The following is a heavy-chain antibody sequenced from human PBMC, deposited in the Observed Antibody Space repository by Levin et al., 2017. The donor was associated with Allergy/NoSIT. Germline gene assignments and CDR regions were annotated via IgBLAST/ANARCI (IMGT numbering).Heavy chain of an antibody. D-gene: IGHD3-22*01. CDR2: IIPIFGTA. V-gene: IGHV1-69*13. Sequence: SVKVSCKASGGTFSSYAISWVRQAPGQGLEWMGGIIPIFGTANYAQKFQGRVTITADESTSTAYMELSSLRSEDTAVYYCARDPKVYYYDSSGYYGGYWGQGTLVTVSS. CDR1: GGTFSSYA. J-gene: IGHJ4*02. CDR3: ARDPKVYYYDSSGYYGGY.